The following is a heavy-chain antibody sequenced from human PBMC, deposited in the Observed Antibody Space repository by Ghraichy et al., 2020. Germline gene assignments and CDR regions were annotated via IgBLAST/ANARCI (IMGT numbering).Heavy chain of an antibody. CDR1: GGSFSGYY. V-gene: IGHV4-34*01. J-gene: IGHJ6*03. Sequence: GSLRLSCAVYGGSFSGYYWSWIRQPPGKGLEWIGEINHSGSTNYNPSLKSRVTISVDTSKNQFSLKLSSVTAADTAVYYCARGAITYYDFWSGYFSYYMDIWGKGTTVTVSS. CDR3: ARGAITYYDFWSGYFSYYMDI. CDR2: INHSGST. D-gene: IGHD3-3*01.